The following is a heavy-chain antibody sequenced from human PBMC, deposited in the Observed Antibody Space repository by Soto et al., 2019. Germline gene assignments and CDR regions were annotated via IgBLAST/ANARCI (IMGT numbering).Heavy chain of an antibody. Sequence: GESLKIPCNGSGYSFACYWITWVRQMPWKGLEWMGRIDPSDSQTYYSPSFRGHVTISAAKSITTVFLQWSSLRASDTAMYYCARQIYDSDTGPNFQYYFDSWGQGTLVTVSS. V-gene: IGHV5-10-1*01. D-gene: IGHD3-22*01. J-gene: IGHJ4*02. CDR3: ARQIYDSDTGPNFQYYFDS. CDR2: IDPSDSQT. CDR1: GYSFACYW.